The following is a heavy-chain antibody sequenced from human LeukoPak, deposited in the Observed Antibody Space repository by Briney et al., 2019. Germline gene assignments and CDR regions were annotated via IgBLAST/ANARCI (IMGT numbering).Heavy chain of an antibody. D-gene: IGHD2-2*02. V-gene: IGHV1-69*05. CDR3: ARGRVPAAIPVDYYYMDV. CDR2: IIPIFGTA. CDR1: GGTFSSYA. J-gene: IGHJ6*03. Sequence: SVKVSCKASGGTFSSYAISWVRQAPGQGLEWMGGIIPIFGTANYAQKFQGRVTITTDESTSTAYMELSSLRSEDTAVYYCARGRVPAAIPVDYYYMDVWGKGTTVTVS.